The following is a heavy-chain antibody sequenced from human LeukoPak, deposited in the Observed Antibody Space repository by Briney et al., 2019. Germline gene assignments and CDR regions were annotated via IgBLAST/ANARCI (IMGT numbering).Heavy chain of an antibody. Sequence: GGSLRLSCAASGFTFSSYGMHWVRQAPGKGLEWVAVIWYDGSNEYYADSVKGRFTISRDNSKNTLYLQMNSLRAEDTAVYYCARDTYYYDSSGYYYTYFDYWGQGTLVTVSS. J-gene: IGHJ4*02. CDR2: IWYDGSNE. CDR1: GFTFSSYG. V-gene: IGHV3-33*01. D-gene: IGHD3-22*01. CDR3: ARDTYYYDSSGYYYTYFDY.